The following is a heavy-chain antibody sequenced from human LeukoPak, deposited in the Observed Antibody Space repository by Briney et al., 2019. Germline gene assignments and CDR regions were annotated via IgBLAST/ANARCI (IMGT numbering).Heavy chain of an antibody. D-gene: IGHD3-10*01. V-gene: IGHV4-31*03. CDR3: ARDKRYYGSGSTNYYYYYGMDV. Sequence: PSQTLSLTCTVSGGSISSDGYYWSWIRQHPGKGLEGIGYIYYSGSTYYNPSLKSRVTISVDTSKNQFSLKLSSVTAADTAVYYCARDKRYYGSGSTNYYYYYGMDVWGQGTTVTVSS. CDR2: IYYSGST. J-gene: IGHJ6*02. CDR1: GGSISSDGYY.